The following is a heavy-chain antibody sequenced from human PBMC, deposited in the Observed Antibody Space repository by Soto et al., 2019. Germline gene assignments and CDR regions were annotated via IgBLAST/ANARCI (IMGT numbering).Heavy chain of an antibody. V-gene: IGHV3-74*01. CDR1: GFTFSSYW. J-gene: IGHJ4*02. CDR3: ARDVVANGWYSAIGD. Sequence: VQLVESGGGLVQPGGSLRLSCAASGFTFSSYWMHWVRQAPGKGLVWVSRIKSDGSSTSYADSVKGRFTISRDNAKNTVYLQMNSLRAEDTAVYYCARDVVANGWYSAIGDWGQGTLVTVSS. CDR2: IKSDGSST. D-gene: IGHD6-19*01.